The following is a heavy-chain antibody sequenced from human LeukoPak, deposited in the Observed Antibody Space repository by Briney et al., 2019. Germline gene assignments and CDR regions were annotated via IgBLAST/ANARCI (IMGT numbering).Heavy chain of an antibody. CDR2: ISSSSSTI. CDR3: ARMYSGYERDY. D-gene: IGHD5-12*01. J-gene: IGHJ4*02. V-gene: IGHV3-48*01. CDR1: GFTFSSYS. Sequence: GGSLRLSCAASGFTFSSYSMNWVRQAPGKGLEWVSYISSSSSTIYYADSVKGRFTISRDNAKNSLYLQMNSLRAEDTAVYYCARMYSGYERDYWGQGTLVTVSS.